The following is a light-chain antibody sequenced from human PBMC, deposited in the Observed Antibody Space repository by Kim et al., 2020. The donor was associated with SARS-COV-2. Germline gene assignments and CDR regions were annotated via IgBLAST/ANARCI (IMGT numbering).Light chain of an antibody. Sequence: EIVLTQSPGTLSLSPGKRATLSCRASQSVSRSYLAWYQQKPGQAPRLLIYRASSRATGIPDRFSGSGSGTDFTLTISRLEPDDFAVYYCQQYDRSPQTFGQGTKVDIK. V-gene: IGKV3-20*01. CDR2: RAS. J-gene: IGKJ1*01. CDR1: QSVSRSY. CDR3: QQYDRSPQT.